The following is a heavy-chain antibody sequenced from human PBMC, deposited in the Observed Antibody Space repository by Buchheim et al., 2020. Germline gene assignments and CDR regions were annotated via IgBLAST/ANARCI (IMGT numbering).Heavy chain of an antibody. CDR3: ARVRYYYGSGSYWFDP. CDR2: IKQDGSEK. Sequence: EVQLVESGGGLVQPGGSLRLSCAASGFTFSSYWMSWVRQAPGKGVEWVANIKQDGSEKYYVDSVKGRFTISRDNAKNSLYLQMNRPGAEDTAVYYCARVRYYYGSGSYWFDPWGQGTL. J-gene: IGHJ5*02. V-gene: IGHV3-7*03. CDR1: GFTFSSYW. D-gene: IGHD3-10*01.